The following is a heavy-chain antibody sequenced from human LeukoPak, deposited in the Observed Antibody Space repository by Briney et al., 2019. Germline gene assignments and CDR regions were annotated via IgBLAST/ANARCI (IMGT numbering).Heavy chain of an antibody. D-gene: IGHD6-13*01. V-gene: IGHV4-34*01. J-gene: IGHJ4*02. CDR1: GRSFSGYY. CDR3: ASGSIAAAGTGDY. Sequence: SETLSLTCAVYGRSFSGYYWSWIRQPPGKGLEWIGEINHSGSTNYNPSLKSRVTISVDTSKNQFSLKLSSVTAADTAVYYCASGSIAAAGTGDYWGQGTLVTVSS. CDR2: INHSGST.